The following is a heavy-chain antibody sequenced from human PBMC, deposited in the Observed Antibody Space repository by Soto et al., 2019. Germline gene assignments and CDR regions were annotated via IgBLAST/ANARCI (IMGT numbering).Heavy chain of an antibody. Sequence: QVQLQESGPGLVKPSGTLSLTCAVSGVSISSHDWGTWVRQPPGKGLEWIGERHQSGNTNYNSSLESRVTISLDKSKNQFTLQLSSVTVADTAVYYCATRDTGRVYWGQGTQVTVSS. J-gene: IGHJ4*02. CDR2: RHQSGNT. CDR1: GVSISSHDW. D-gene: IGHD5-18*01. CDR3: ATRDTGRVY. V-gene: IGHV4-4*02.